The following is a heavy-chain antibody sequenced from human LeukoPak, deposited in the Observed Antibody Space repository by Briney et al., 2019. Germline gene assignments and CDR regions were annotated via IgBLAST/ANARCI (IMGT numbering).Heavy chain of an antibody. CDR3: ARDLYGGTSATFDY. D-gene: IGHD4-23*01. J-gene: IGHJ4*02. V-gene: IGHV1-2*02. CDR1: GYTFTGYY. Sequence: SVKVSCKASGYTFTGYYMHWVRQAPGQGLEWMGWINPNSGGTYYAQKFQGRVIMTSDTSISSAYMELSRLRSDDRAVYYCARDLYGGTSATFDYWGQGTLVTVSS. CDR2: INPNSGGT.